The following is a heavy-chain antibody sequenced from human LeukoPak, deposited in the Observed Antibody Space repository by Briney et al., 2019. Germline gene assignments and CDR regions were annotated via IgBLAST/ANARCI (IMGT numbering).Heavy chain of an antibody. Sequence: GGTLRLSCAASGFTFSSYGMSWVRQAPGKGLEWVSAISGSGGSTYYADSVKGRFTISRDNSKNTLYLQMNSLRAEDTAVYYCAKDQLRGGIVPHAFDIGGQGTMVTVSS. V-gene: IGHV3-23*01. CDR2: ISGSGGST. D-gene: IGHD2-15*01. J-gene: IGHJ3*02. CDR1: GFTFSSYG. CDR3: AKDQLRGGIVPHAFDI.